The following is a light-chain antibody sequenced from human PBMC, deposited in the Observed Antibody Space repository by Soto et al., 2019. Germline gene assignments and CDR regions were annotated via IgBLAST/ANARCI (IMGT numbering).Light chain of an antibody. J-gene: IGKJ1*01. CDR3: QQYNSYWT. V-gene: IGKV1-5*03. CDR2: KAS. CDR1: QSISSW. Sequence: DIQMTQSPSTLSASVGDRVTITCRASQSISSWLAWYQQKPGKAPKLLIYKASGLESGVPSRFSGSGSGTDFTLTISSLQPDDFATYYCQQYNSYWTFGQGTKVDIK.